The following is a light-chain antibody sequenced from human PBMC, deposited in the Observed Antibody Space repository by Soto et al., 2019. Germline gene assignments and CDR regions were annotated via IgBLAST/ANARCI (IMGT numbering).Light chain of an antibody. CDR2: LGS. Sequence: IVMTQSPLSLPVTPGEPASISCRSSQSLLHSNGYNYLDWYLQKPGQSPQLLIYLGSNRASGVPHRFSGSGSGTDFTLKISRVEAEDVGVCYCMPALQTGTFGQGTKVEIK. V-gene: IGKV2-28*01. J-gene: IGKJ1*01. CDR3: MPALQTGT. CDR1: QSLLHSNGYNY.